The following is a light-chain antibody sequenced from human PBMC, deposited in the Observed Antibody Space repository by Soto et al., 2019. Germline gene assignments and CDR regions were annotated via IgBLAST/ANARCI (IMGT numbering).Light chain of an antibody. J-gene: IGKJ1*01. V-gene: IGKV3-20*01. CDR3: HQYGSPPRT. CDR1: QIVSSSY. Sequence: ENVLTQSPGTLSLSPGERATLSCRASQIVSSSYLAWYQQKPGQAPRLLIYGASSRATGIPDRFSGSGSETDFTLTISRLEPEDFAVYYCHQYGSPPRTFGQGTKVEVK. CDR2: GAS.